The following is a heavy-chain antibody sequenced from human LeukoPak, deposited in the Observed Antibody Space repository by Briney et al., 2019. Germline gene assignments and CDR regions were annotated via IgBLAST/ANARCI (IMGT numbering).Heavy chain of an antibody. V-gene: IGHV1-69*05. Sequence: ASVKASCKASGGTFSSYAISWVRQAPGQGLEWMGGIIPIFGTANYAQKFQGRVTMTRDTSTSTVYMELSSLRSEDTAVYYCAREERYDSTLFDYWGQGTLVTVSS. CDR3: AREERYDSTLFDY. D-gene: IGHD3-22*01. CDR2: IIPIFGTA. CDR1: GGTFSSYA. J-gene: IGHJ4*02.